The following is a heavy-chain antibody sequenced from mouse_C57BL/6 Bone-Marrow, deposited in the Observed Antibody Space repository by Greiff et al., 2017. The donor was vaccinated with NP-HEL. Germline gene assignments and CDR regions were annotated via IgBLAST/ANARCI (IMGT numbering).Heavy chain of an antibody. J-gene: IGHJ4*01. CDR1: GYTFTNYW. V-gene: IGHV1-63*01. CDR2: IYPGGGYT. CDR3: ARSGGNYDYYAMDY. D-gene: IGHD2-1*01. Sequence: QVQLQQSGAELVRPGPSVKMSCKASGYTFTNYWIGWAKQRPGHGLEWIGDIYPGGGYTNYNEKFKGKATLTADKSSSTAYMQFSSLTSEDSAIYYCARSGGNYDYYAMDYWGQGTSVTVSS.